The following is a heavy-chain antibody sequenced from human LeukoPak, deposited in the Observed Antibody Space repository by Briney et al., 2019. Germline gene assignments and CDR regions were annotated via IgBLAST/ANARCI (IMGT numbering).Heavy chain of an antibody. J-gene: IGHJ4*02. CDR3: ARDRKYCSSTSCYADLDY. CDR2: IKQDGSEK. D-gene: IGHD2-2*01. V-gene: IGHV3-7*01. CDR1: GFTFGSYW. Sequence: PGGSLRLSCAASGFTFGSYWMSWVRQAPGKGLEWVANIKQDGSEKYYVDSVKGRFTISRDNAKNSLYLQMNSLRAEDTAVYYCARDRKYCSSTSCYADLDYWGQGTLVTVSS.